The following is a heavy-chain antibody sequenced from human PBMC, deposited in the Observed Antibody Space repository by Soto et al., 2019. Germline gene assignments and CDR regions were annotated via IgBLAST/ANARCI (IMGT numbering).Heavy chain of an antibody. Sequence: SENLSLTCTVSGGSINSYWWSWIRQPAGKGLEWIGRVYSSGTTDYNPSLNSRATMSVETYKNQFSLKLSSVTAADTAVYYCARDIGSYAYGEGYWGQGIQVTGSS. CDR1: GGSINSYW. CDR3: ARDIGSYAYGEGY. J-gene: IGHJ4*02. V-gene: IGHV4-4*07. D-gene: IGHD3-10*01. CDR2: VYSSGTT.